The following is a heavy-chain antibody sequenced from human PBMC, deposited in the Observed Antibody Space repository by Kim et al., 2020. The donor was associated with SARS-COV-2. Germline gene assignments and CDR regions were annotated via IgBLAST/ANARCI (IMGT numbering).Heavy chain of an antibody. D-gene: IGHD6-13*01. J-gene: IGHJ6*02. CDR1: GFTFSSYA. V-gene: IGHV3-30*04. Sequence: GGSLRLSCAASGFTFSSYAMHWVRQAPGKGLEWVAVISYDGSNKYYADSVKGRFTISRDNSKNTLYLQMNSLRAEDTAVYYCASNIAAAGTGYYGMDVWGQGTTVTFSS. CDR2: ISYDGSNK. CDR3: ASNIAAAGTGYYGMDV.